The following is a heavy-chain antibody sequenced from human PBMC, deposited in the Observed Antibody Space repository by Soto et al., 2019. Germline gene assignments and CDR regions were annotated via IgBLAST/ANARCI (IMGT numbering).Heavy chain of an antibody. V-gene: IGHV2-70*01. CDR3: ARISGSNYPFDY. D-gene: IGHD1-26*01. Sequence: SGPTLVNPTQTLTLTCTFSGFSLSTSGMCVSWIRQPPGKALEWLALIDWDDDKYYSTSLKARLTISKDTSKNQVVLTMTNMDPVDTATYYCARISGSNYPFDYWGQGTLVTVSS. J-gene: IGHJ4*02. CDR1: GFSLSTSGMC. CDR2: IDWDDDK.